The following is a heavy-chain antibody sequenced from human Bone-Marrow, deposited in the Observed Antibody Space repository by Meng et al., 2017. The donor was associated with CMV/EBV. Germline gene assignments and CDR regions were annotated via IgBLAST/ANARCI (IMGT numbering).Heavy chain of an antibody. J-gene: IGHJ4*02. D-gene: IGHD1-1*01. Sequence: QVRMKQSGTGLVKTSETVYLTCRVCGVSISTHYWSWIRQTPGKGLECIASIHYPGRADYSPSLKSRVTVSVDTSDSQLSLKLSSVTTADTAMYYCAERGGGYWGQGILVTVSS. CDR3: AERGGGY. CDR1: GVSISTHY. CDR2: IHYPGRA. V-gene: IGHV4-59*11.